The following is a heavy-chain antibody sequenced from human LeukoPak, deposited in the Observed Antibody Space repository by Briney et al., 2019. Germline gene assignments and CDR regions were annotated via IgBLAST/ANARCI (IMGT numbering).Heavy chain of an antibody. V-gene: IGHV5-51*01. Sequence: GESLKISCKGSGYTFTSYWIVWVRQMPGKGLEWMGIIHPSDSDTRYSPSFQGQVTISLDKSVSTAYLQWSSLKASDTAMYYCARRSGSSPTDYWGQGTLVTVSS. CDR2: IHPSDSDT. J-gene: IGHJ4*02. CDR1: GYTFTSYW. D-gene: IGHD1-26*01. CDR3: ARRSGSSPTDY.